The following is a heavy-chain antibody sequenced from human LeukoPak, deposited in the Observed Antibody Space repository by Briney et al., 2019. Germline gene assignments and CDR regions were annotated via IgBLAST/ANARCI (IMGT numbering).Heavy chain of an antibody. V-gene: IGHV1-18*01. CDR2: ISAYNGNT. CDR1: GYTFTSYG. Sequence: ASVTVSCKASGYTFTSYGISWVRQAPGQGLEWMGWISAYNGNTNYAQKLQGRVTMTTDTSTSTAYMELRSLRSDDTAVYYCARVLGLAAAATGDYWGQGTLVTVSS. D-gene: IGHD6-13*01. CDR3: ARVLGLAAAATGDY. J-gene: IGHJ4*02.